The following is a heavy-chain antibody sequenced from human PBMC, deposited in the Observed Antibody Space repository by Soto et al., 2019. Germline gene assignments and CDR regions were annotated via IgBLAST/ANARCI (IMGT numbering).Heavy chain of an antibody. D-gene: IGHD3-16*01. V-gene: IGHV3-30*18. J-gene: IGHJ4*02. CDR3: ANGGSFDY. CDR2: ISYDGSNK. CDR1: GFTFSSYG. Sequence: QVQLVESGGGVVQPGRSLRLSCAASGFTFSSYGMHWVRQAPGKGLEWVAVISYDGSNKYYADSVKGRFTISRDNSKNTPYLQMNSLRAEDTAVYYCANGGSFDYWGQGTLVTVSS.